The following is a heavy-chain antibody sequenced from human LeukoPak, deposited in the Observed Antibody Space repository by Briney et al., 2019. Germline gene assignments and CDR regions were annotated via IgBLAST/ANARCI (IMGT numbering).Heavy chain of an antibody. D-gene: IGHD6-6*01. CDR3: ARAWGGIAARPSDY. Sequence: PGGSLRLSCAASGFTFSSYSMNWVRQAPGKGLEWVSSISSSSSYIYYADSVKGRFTTSRDNAKSSLYLQMNSLRAEDTAVYYCARAWGGIAARPSDYWGQGTLVTVSS. CDR2: ISSSSSYI. V-gene: IGHV3-21*01. CDR1: GFTFSSYS. J-gene: IGHJ4*02.